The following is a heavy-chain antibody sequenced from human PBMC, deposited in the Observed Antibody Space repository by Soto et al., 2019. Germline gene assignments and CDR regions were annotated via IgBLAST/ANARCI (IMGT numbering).Heavy chain of an antibody. CDR2: ISWDGGST. CDR1: GFTFDDYT. V-gene: IGHV3-43*01. CDR3: AKDSDGYNYGFDY. Sequence: EVQLVESGGVVVQPGGSLRLSCAASGFTFDDYTMHWVRQAPGKGLEWVSLISWDGGSTYYADSVKGRFTISRDNSKNSLYLQMNSLRTEDTALYYCAKDSDGYNYGFDYWGQGTLVTVSS. J-gene: IGHJ4*02. D-gene: IGHD5-12*01.